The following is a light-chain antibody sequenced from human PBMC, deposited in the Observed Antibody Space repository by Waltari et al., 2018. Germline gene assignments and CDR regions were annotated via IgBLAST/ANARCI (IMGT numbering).Light chain of an antibody. J-gene: IGLJ2*01. CDR1: SLRTYY. Sequence: SSELTQDPAVSVALGQTVRITCQGDSLRTYYASWYQQKPGQAPVLVIYGKNNRPSGIPDRFSCSSSGNTSSLTITGAQAEDEADYYCNSRDSSGNPRRRVFGGGTKLTVL. CDR2: GKN. CDR3: NSRDSSGNPRRRV. V-gene: IGLV3-19*01.